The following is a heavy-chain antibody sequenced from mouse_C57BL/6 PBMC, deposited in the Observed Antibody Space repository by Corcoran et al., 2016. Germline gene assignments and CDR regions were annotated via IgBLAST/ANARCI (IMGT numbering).Heavy chain of an antibody. V-gene: IGHV9-3*01. CDR2: INTYSGVP. D-gene: IGHD2-5*01. J-gene: IGHJ1*03. CDR3: ARDSNWYSDV. CDR1: GYTFTTYG. Sequence: QIQLVQSGPELKKPGETVKISCKASGYTFTTYGMSWVKQAPGKGLKWMGWINTYSGVPTSADDFKGRFAFSLETSASTAFLQINNLENEDTATYFCARDSNWYSDVWAQGPRSPSPQ.